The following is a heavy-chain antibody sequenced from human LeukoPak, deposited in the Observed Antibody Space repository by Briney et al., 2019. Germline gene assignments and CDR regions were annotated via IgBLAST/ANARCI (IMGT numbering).Heavy chain of an antibody. V-gene: IGHV1-18*01. CDR3: ASSPYDYDSSGYYY. J-gene: IGHJ4*02. D-gene: IGHD3-22*01. CDR2: ISAYNGNT. CDR1: GYTFTSYG. Sequence: ASVNVSCKASGYTFTSYGISWVRQAPGQGLEWMGWISAYNGNTNYAQKLQGRVTMTTDTSTSTAYMELRSLRSDDTAVYYCASSPYDYDSSGYYYWGQGTLVTVSS.